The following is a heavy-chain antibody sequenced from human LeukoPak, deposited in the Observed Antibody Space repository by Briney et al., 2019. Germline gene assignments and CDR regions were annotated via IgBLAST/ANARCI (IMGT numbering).Heavy chain of an antibody. J-gene: IGHJ4*02. CDR3: ATDFRSYYDY. Sequence: ASVNVSCKVTGYTLTELSMHWVRPATGKGLEWMGGFDPEDGETIYAQKFQGRVTMTEDTSTDTAYMELSSLRSEDTAVYYCATDFRSYYDYWGQGTLVTVSS. CDR1: GYTLTELS. D-gene: IGHD1-14*01. V-gene: IGHV1-24*01. CDR2: FDPEDGET.